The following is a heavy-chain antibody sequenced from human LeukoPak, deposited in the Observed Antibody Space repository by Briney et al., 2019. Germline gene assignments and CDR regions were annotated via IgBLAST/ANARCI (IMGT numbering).Heavy chain of an antibody. CDR3: ARGKLRSSPGVDY. Sequence: SETLTLTCTVSGGSISSSDFYWGWIRRPPGKGLEWIGSIYYSGSTYYNPSLKSRVTISVDTSKNQFSLKLSSVTAADTAVYYCARGKLRSSPGVDYWGRGTLVTVSS. CDR1: GGSISSSDFY. J-gene: IGHJ4*02. V-gene: IGHV4-39*07. D-gene: IGHD6-6*01. CDR2: IYYSGST.